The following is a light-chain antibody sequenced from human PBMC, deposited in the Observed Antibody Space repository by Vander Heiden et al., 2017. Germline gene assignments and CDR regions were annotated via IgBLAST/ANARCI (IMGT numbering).Light chain of an antibody. J-gene: IGLJ2*01. CDR1: ALPKQY. CDR3: QSADSSGADVV. Sequence: SSALTQPPSVSVSPAQTARITCSGDALPKQYAFWYQQKPGQAPVLVMYKDSERSSGIPDRFSGSSSGTTVTLTISGVQAEDEADYYCQSADSSGADVVFGGGTKLTVL. V-gene: IGLV3-25*03. CDR2: KDS.